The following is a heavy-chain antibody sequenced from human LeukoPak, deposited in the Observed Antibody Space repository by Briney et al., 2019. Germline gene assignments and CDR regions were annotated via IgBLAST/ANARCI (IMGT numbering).Heavy chain of an antibody. D-gene: IGHD5-24*01. Sequence: GASVKVSCKASGGTFSSYAISWVRQAPGQGLEWMGGIIPIFGTANYAQKFQGRVTITADESTSTAYMELSSLRSEDTAVYYCARTSNSRDGNNSYWGQGTLVTVSS. J-gene: IGHJ4*02. CDR1: GGTFSSYA. V-gene: IGHV1-69*13. CDR3: ARTSNSRDGNNSY. CDR2: IIPIFGTA.